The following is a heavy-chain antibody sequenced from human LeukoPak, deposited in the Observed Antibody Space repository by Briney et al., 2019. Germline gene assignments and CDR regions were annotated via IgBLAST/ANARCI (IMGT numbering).Heavy chain of an antibody. CDR3: AKLGCSSTRCYSNC. CDR2: ISYDGSDK. CDR1: GFAFSTYG. J-gene: IGHJ4*02. Sequence: PGRSLRLSCAASGFAFSTYGMHWVRQAPGKGLEWVAVISYDGSDKYYADSVKGRFTISRDNSKNTLYLQMNSLRAVDTAVYYCAKLGCSSTRCYSNCWGQGTLVTVSS. D-gene: IGHD2-2*01. V-gene: IGHV3-30*18.